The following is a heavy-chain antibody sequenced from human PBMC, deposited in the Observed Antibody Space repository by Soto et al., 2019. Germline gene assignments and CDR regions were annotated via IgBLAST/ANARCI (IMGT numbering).Heavy chain of an antibody. CDR2: IYYSGST. Sequence: SETLSLTCTVSGGSISSYYWSWIRQPPGKGLEWIGYIYYSGSTYYNPSLKSRVTTSVDTSKNQFSLKLSSVTAADTAVYYCARGRQWFGELSPFDYWGQGTLVTVSS. CDR3: ARGRQWFGELSPFDY. CDR1: GGSISSYY. V-gene: IGHV4-59*12. J-gene: IGHJ4*02. D-gene: IGHD3-10*01.